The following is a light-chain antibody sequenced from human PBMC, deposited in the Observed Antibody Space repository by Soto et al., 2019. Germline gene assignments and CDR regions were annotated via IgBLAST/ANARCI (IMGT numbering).Light chain of an antibody. J-gene: IGKJ1*01. CDR3: QQFYIYPRT. Sequence: AIRMTQSPSSFSASTGDRVSITCRATQDIGTYLAWYQQIPGKAPKLLIYDASTLQTGVPSRFSGSGSGTDFTLTISYLQSEDFGTYYCQQFYIYPRTFGQGTKVEIK. V-gene: IGKV1-8*01. CDR1: QDIGTY. CDR2: DAS.